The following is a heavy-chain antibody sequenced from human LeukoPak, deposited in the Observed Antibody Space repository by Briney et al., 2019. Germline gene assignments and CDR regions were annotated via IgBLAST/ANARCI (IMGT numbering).Heavy chain of an antibody. Sequence: SETLSLTCTVSGGSISSGYYWGWIRQPPGKGLEWIGSIYHSGSTYYNPSLKSRVTISVDTSKNQFSLKLSSVTAADTAVYYCARPGSSSWPYYFDYWGQGTLVTVSS. V-gene: IGHV4-38-2*02. J-gene: IGHJ4*02. D-gene: IGHD6-13*01. CDR3: ARPGSSSWPYYFDY. CDR2: IYHSGST. CDR1: GGSISSGYY.